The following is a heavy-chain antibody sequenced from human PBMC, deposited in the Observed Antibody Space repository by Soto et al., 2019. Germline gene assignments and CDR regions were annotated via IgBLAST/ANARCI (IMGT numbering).Heavy chain of an antibody. CDR1: DGSINDFY. D-gene: IGHD3-10*01. V-gene: IGHV4-59*01. CDR3: ARGRRSDAYFYPSQY. Sequence: SETLSLTCTISDGSINDFYWSWIRQPPRKGLEWIGFIYYSGRTTYNPSLKGRVTISVDTSKNQFSLQLSSVTAADTAVYFCARGRRSDAYFYPSQYWGQGTSVTVSS. J-gene: IGHJ4*02. CDR2: IYYSGRT.